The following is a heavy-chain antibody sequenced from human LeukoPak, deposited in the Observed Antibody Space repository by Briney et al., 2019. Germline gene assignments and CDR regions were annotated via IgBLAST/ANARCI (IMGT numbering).Heavy chain of an antibody. CDR3: ARDALLRFLEWPMDAFDI. V-gene: IGHV3-23*01. J-gene: IGHJ3*02. CDR2: ISGSGDST. CDR1: AFTFSSYA. Sequence: PGGSLRLSCVASAFTFSSYAMSWVRQAPGKGLEWVSAISGSGDSTYYANSVKGRFTISRDNAKNSLYLQMNSLRAEDTAVYYCARDALLRFLEWPMDAFDIWGQGTMVTVSS. D-gene: IGHD3-3*01.